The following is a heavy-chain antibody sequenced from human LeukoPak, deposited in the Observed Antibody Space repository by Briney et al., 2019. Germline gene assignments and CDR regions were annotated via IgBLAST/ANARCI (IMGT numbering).Heavy chain of an antibody. CDR3: ARAHSESYYMDV. V-gene: IGHV4-34*01. Sequence: PSETPSLTCAVYGGSFSGYYWSWIRQPPGKGLEWIGEISHSGSTNYNPSLKSRVTISVDTSKNQFSLKLSSVTAADTAVYYCARAHSESYYMDVWGKGTTVTVSS. CDR2: ISHSGST. D-gene: IGHD4-11*01. CDR1: GGSFSGYY. J-gene: IGHJ6*03.